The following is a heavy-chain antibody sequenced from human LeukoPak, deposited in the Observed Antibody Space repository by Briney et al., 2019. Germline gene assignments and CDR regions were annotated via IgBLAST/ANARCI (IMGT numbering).Heavy chain of an antibody. J-gene: IGHJ3*01. Sequence: GGSLRLSCAASGFTFRNYAMNCVRQAPGKGLEWVSGITASGVSTFYADSVKGRFTMSRDNSKNTLYLQMNSLSAEDTAMYYCARDNWNDVEGAFDVWGQGTMVTVSS. CDR1: GFTFRNYA. D-gene: IGHD1-20*01. CDR3: ARDNWNDVEGAFDV. CDR2: ITASGVST. V-gene: IGHV3-23*01.